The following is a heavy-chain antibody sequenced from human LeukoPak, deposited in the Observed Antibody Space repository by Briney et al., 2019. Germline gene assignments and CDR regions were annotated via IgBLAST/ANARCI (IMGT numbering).Heavy chain of an antibody. D-gene: IGHD3-16*02. CDR3: AREGPMYYDYVWGSYRYIDP. Sequence: SETLSLTCTVSGVSISSVGYYWSWIRQHPGKGLQWIGYIYYSGSTYYKPSLKSRVTISVDTSKNQFSLKLSSVTAADTAVYYCAREGPMYYDYVWGSYRYIDPWGQGTLVTLSS. V-gene: IGHV4-31*03. J-gene: IGHJ5*02. CDR2: IYYSGST. CDR1: GVSISSVGYY.